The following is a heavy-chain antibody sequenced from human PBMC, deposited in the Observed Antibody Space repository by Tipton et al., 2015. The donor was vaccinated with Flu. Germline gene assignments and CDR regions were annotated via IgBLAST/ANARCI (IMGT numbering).Heavy chain of an antibody. CDR1: GGSISSVSHY. Sequence: GLVKPSETLSLTCAVSGGSISSVSHYCGWIRQPPGKGLEWIGNIYYSGSTYYNPSLNSRVTISVDTTENQFSLKLTSVTAADTAVYYCAKDQGSSGWMANFDYWGQGTLVTVSS. CDR3: AKDQGSSGWMANFDY. V-gene: IGHV4-39*02. CDR2: IYYSGST. J-gene: IGHJ4*02. D-gene: IGHD6-19*01.